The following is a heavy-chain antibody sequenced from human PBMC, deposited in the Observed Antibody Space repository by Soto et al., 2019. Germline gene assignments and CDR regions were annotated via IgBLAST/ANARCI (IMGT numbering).Heavy chain of an antibody. D-gene: IGHD3-10*01. CDR2: ISAYNGNT. V-gene: IGHV1-18*01. Sequence: GASVKVSCKASGYTFTSYGISWVRQAPGQGLEWMGWISAYNGNTNYAQKLQGRVTMTTDTSTSTAYMELRSLRSDDTAVYYCARVAMVRGVDNWFDPWGLGTLVTVSS. CDR1: GYTFTSYG. J-gene: IGHJ5*02. CDR3: ARVAMVRGVDNWFDP.